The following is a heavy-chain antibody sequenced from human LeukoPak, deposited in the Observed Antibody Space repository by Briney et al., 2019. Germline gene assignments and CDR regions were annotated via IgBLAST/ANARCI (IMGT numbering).Heavy chain of an antibody. D-gene: IGHD2-2*02. V-gene: IGHV4-39*07. Sequence: SETLSLTCTVSGGSISSSSYYWGWIRQPPGKGLEWIGSIYYSGTTYYNPSLKSRVTISVDTSKNQFSLKLSSVTAADTAVYYCARHLKFSSGSDIVVVPAAIGYWGQGTLVTVSS. J-gene: IGHJ4*02. CDR1: GGSISSSSYY. CDR3: ARHLKFSSGSDIVVVPAAIGY. CDR2: IYYSGTT.